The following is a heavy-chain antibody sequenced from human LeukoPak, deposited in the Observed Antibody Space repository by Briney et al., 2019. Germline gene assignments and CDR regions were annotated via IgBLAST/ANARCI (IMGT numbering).Heavy chain of an antibody. CDR2: IYTSGST. CDR3: ARVRGYCSGGSCAYYFDH. CDR1: GGSISSYY. V-gene: IGHV4-4*07. J-gene: IGHJ4*01. D-gene: IGHD2-15*01. Sequence: AETLSLTCTVSGGSISSYYWSWIRQPAGKGLEWVGYIYTSGSTNYNPSLKSRVTMSVDTYKNQFSLKLSSVTAADSAVYYCARVRGYCSGGSCAYYFDHWGQGTLVTVSS.